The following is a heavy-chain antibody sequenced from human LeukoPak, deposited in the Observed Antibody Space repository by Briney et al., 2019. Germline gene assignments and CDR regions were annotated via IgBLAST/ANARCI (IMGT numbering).Heavy chain of an antibody. J-gene: IGHJ4*02. CDR3: ARDGIVVVPAAQGYYFDY. Sequence: PSETLSLTCAVYVGSFSGYYWSWIRQPPGKGLEWIGEINHSGSTNYNPSLKSRVTISVDTSKNQFSLKLSSVTAADTAVYYCARDGIVVVPAAQGYYFDYWGQGTLVTVSS. CDR1: VGSFSGYY. V-gene: IGHV4-34*01. D-gene: IGHD2-2*01. CDR2: INHSGST.